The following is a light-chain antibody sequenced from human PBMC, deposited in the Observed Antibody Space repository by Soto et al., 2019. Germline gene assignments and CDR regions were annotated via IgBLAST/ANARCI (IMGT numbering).Light chain of an antibody. V-gene: IGKV1-5*01. CDR3: QQYNSYPWT. J-gene: IGKJ1*01. CDR2: DAS. CDR1: QSLSSY. Sequence: DIQMTQSPSTLSASGLDGGAIGCRASQSLSSYLAWYQQKPGKAPNLLIYDASNLESGVPSRFSGSGSGTEFTLTISSLQPDDFATYYCQQYNSYPWTFGLGTKVDI.